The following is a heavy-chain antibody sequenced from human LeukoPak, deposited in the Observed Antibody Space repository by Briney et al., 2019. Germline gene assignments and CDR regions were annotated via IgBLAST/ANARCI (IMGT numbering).Heavy chain of an antibody. CDR2: INHSGST. Sequence: SETLSLTCAVYVGSFSGYYWSWIRQPPGKGLEWIGEINHSGSTNYNSSLKRRVTISVDTSKNQFYLKLSSVTAADTAVYYCARGYYGSVRHCCHMDVWGKGTTITVS. CDR1: VGSFSGYY. V-gene: IGHV4-34*01. CDR3: ARGYYGSVRHCCHMDV. D-gene: IGHD3-10*01. J-gene: IGHJ6*03.